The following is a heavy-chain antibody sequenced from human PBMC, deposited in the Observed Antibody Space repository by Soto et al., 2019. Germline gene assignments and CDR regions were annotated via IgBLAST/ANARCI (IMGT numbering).Heavy chain of an antibody. CDR2: IYYSGST. J-gene: IGHJ1*01. CDR3: ARHTPAISISDH. CDR1: GGSISSSSYY. D-gene: IGHD2-15*01. V-gene: IGHV4-39*01. Sequence: LTCTVSGGSISSSSYYWGWIRQPPGKGLEWIGSIYYSGSTYYNPSLKSRVTISVDTSKNQFSLKLSSVTAADTAVYYCARHTPAISISDHWGQGTLVTVS.